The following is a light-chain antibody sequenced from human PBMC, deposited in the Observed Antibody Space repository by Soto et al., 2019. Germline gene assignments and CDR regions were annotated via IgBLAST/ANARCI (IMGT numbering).Light chain of an antibody. CDR1: QSISSN. CDR2: GAS. V-gene: IGKV3-15*01. J-gene: IGKJ1*01. Sequence: EIVVTQSPATLSVSPGERATLSCRASQSISSNLAWYQHRPGQAPRLLIYGASTRATGIPARFSGSGSGTDFTLIISSLQPEDLAVYYCQEYSDWPTWAFGQGTKVEIK. CDR3: QEYSDWPTWA.